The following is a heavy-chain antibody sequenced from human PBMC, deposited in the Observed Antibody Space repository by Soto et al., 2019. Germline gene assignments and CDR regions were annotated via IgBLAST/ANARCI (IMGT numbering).Heavy chain of an antibody. V-gene: IGHV4-59*01. CDR2: IYYSGST. Sequence: PSETLSLTCTVSGGSISSYYWSWIRQPPGKGLEWIGYIYYSGSTNYNPSLKSRVTISVDTSKNQFSLKPSSVTAADTAVYYCARVGDFYYDSSGSNNWFDPWGQGTLVTVSS. J-gene: IGHJ5*02. D-gene: IGHD3-22*01. CDR1: GGSISSYY. CDR3: ARVGDFYYDSSGSNNWFDP.